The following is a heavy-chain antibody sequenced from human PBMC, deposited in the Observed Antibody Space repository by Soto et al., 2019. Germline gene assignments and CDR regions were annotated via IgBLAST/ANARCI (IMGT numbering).Heavy chain of an antibody. V-gene: IGHV4-59*01. J-gene: IGHJ4*02. Sequence: SETLSLTCTVSGGSISGYYLSWIRQPPGKGLECIGYVSYSGSTTYNPSLKSRVSISVDTSKNQFSLKLRSVTAADTAVYYCARVLWVDTTINFDYWGQGTLVTVSS. CDR2: VSYSGST. CDR1: GGSISGYY. D-gene: IGHD5-18*01. CDR3: ARVLWVDTTINFDY.